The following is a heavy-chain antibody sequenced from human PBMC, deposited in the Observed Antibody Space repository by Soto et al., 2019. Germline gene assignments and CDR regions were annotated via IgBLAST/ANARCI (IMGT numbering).Heavy chain of an antibody. V-gene: IGHV1-69*01. CDR3: ARWVEGTPGYYGMGV. D-gene: IGHD7-27*01. Sequence: QVQLVQSGAEVKKPGSSVKVSCKASGGTFSSYAISWVRQAPGQGLEWMGGIIPIFGTANYAQKFQGRVTITADESTSKAYMELSRLRSEDTAVYYCARWVEGTPGYYGMGVWGQGTTVTVSS. CDR1: GGTFSSYA. J-gene: IGHJ6*02. CDR2: IIPIFGTA.